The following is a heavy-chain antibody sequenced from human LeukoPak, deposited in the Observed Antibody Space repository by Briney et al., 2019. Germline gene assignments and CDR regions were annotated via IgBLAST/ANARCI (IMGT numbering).Heavy chain of an antibody. D-gene: IGHD5-18*01. V-gene: IGHV1-69*05. J-gene: IGHJ5*02. CDR2: IIPIFGTA. CDR3: ATRRGYIYNWFDP. CDR1: GGTFSSYA. Sequence: SVKVSCKASGGTFSSYAISWVRQAPGQGLEWMGRIIPIFGTANYAQKFQGRVTITTDESTSTAYMELSSLRSEDTAVYYCATRRGYIYNWFDPWGQGTLVTVSS.